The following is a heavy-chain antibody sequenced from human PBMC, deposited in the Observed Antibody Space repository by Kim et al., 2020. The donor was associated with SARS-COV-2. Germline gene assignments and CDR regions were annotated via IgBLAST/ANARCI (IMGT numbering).Heavy chain of an antibody. CDR3: AGEGGAYSSGWRDYYYYGLDV. CDR1: GGSISHYY. J-gene: IGHJ6*02. CDR2: IYYSGST. V-gene: IGHV4-59*01. D-gene: IGHD6-19*01. Sequence: SETLSLTCTVSGGSISHYYWSWIRQPPGKGLEWIGYIYYSGSTNYNPSLKSRVTISVDTSKNQFSLKLSSVTAADTAVYYCAGEGGAYSSGWRDYYYYGLDVWGQGTAVTVSS.